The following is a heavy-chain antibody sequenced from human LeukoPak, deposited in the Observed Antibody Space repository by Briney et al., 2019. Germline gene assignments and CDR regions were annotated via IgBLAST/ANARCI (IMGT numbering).Heavy chain of an antibody. CDR2: IRNDGSSE. V-gene: IGHV3-30*02. CDR1: GFSFTMFG. D-gene: IGHD5-18*01. CDR3: ARYSYGPFDY. Sequence: PGGSLRLSCSASGFSFTMFGMQWVRQAPGKGLEGVGFIRNDGSSEYYADSVKGRLTISRDNSKNTMFLQMNSLRVEDTAIYYCARYSYGPFDYWGQGTPVTVSS. J-gene: IGHJ4*02.